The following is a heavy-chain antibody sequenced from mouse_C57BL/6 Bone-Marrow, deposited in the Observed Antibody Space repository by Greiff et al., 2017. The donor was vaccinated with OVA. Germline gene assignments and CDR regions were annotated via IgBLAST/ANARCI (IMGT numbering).Heavy chain of an antibody. Sequence: EVMLVESGGGLVKPGGSLKLSCAASGFTFSDYGMHWVRQAPEKGLEWVAYISSGSSTIYYADTVKGRFTISRDNAKNTLFLQMTSLRSEDTARYYCARPDPYYAMDYWGQGTSVTVSS. J-gene: IGHJ4*01. CDR1: GFTFSDYG. CDR2: ISSGSSTI. V-gene: IGHV5-17*01. CDR3: ARPDPYYAMDY.